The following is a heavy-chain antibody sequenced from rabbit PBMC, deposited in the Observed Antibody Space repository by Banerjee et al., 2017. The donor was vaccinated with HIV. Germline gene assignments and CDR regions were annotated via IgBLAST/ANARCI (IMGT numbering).Heavy chain of an antibody. CDR1: GFSFSSSYW. V-gene: IGHV1S40*01. Sequence: QSLEESGGDLVKPGASLTLTCTASGFSFSSSYWICWVRQAPGKGLEWIACIDAGSSGSTYYGSWAKGRFTISKTSSTTVTLQMTSLTAADTATYFCARDLGGYYTSGSGGYAYATLNLWGQGTLVTVS. J-gene: IGHJ4*01. CDR3: ARDLGGYYTSGSGGYAYATLNL. D-gene: IGHD6-1*01. CDR2: IDAGSSGST.